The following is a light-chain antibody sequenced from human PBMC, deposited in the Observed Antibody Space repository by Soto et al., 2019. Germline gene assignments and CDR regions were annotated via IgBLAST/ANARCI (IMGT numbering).Light chain of an antibody. CDR3: ATWADNLNGYV. V-gene: IGLV1-44*01. Sequence: QSVSSQPPAASGTPGQRFTISCSGSSSNIGSNTVDCYQQLPGTAPKLLIYRNNQRPAGAPDRFSGSESGTSASLAISGIQCEDETDYCCATWADNLNGYVFGTGTKVTVL. J-gene: IGLJ1*01. CDR2: RNN. CDR1: SSNIGSNT.